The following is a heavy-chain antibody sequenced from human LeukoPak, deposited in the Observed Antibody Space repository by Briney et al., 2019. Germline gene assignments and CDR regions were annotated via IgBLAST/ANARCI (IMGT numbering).Heavy chain of an antibody. Sequence: SETLSLTCTVSGGSISSYYWSWIRQPPGKGQEWIGYIYYSGSTNYNPSLKSRVTISVDTSKNQFSLKLSSVTAADTAVYYCARGYKQGAFDIWGQGTMVTVSS. J-gene: IGHJ3*02. V-gene: IGHV4-59*01. CDR1: GGSISSYY. CDR2: IYYSGST. CDR3: ARGYKQGAFDI. D-gene: IGHD5-24*01.